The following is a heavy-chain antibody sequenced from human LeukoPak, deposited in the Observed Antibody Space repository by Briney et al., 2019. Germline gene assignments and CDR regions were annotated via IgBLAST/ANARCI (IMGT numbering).Heavy chain of an antibody. Sequence: GESLKISCKGSGYSFTSYWIGWVRQMPGKGLEWMGIIYPGDSDTRYSPSFQGQVTISADKSISTAYLQWSSLKASDTAMYYCARSQCYYGSGSYPIDYWGQGTLVTVSS. CDR1: GYSFTSYW. D-gene: IGHD3-10*01. V-gene: IGHV5-51*01. J-gene: IGHJ4*02. CDR3: ARSQCYYGSGSYPIDY. CDR2: IYPGDSDT.